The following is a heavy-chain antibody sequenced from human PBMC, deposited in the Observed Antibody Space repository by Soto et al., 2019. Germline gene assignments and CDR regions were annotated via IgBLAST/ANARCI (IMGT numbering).Heavy chain of an antibody. Sequence: DVQLVESGGGLVQPGGSLRLSCVASGFTFSNYEMNWVRQAPGRGLECVSYISSRGSIIYYADSVKGRFTISRDNAKNSLYLQMNSLRAEDTAVYYCVRAIGGSYLYGLDVWGQGTTVTVSS. CDR1: GFTFSNYE. D-gene: IGHD1-26*01. V-gene: IGHV3-48*03. J-gene: IGHJ6*02. CDR2: ISSRGSII. CDR3: VRAIGGSYLYGLDV.